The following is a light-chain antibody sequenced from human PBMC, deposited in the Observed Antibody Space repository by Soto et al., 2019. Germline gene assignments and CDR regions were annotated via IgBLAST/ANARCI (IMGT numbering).Light chain of an antibody. CDR2: EVF. Sequence: LTQPASVSASPGQSISISCTGTSNDIGAFDYVSWYQQHPGKAPKLIIFEVFNRPSGVSTRFSGSKSGSTASLTISGLQAEDEADYFCSSYTTNSAHVFGGGTKVTVL. J-gene: IGLJ2*01. CDR1: SNDIGAFDY. CDR3: SSYTTNSAHV. V-gene: IGLV2-14*01.